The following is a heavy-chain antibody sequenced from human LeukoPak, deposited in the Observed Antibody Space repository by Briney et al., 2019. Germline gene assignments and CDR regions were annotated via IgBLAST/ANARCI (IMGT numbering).Heavy chain of an antibody. V-gene: IGHV4-59*01. D-gene: IGHD3-16*01. CDR3: ARQGGRSWFDP. J-gene: IGHJ5*02. Sequence: PSETLSLTCTVSGGSLSSYYWSWIRQPPGKGLEWIGYIYYSGSTNYNPSLKSRVTISVDTSKNQFSLKLSSVTAADTAVYYCARQGGRSWFDPWGQGTLVTVSS. CDR2: IYYSGST. CDR1: GGSLSSYY.